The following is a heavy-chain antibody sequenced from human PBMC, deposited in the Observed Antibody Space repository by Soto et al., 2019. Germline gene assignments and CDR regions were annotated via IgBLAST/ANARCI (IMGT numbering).Heavy chain of an antibody. CDR3: ARGAPNWGFDL. J-gene: IGHJ4*02. CDR1: GYTFTTYD. Sequence: QVQLVQSGAEVKKPGASVKVSCKASGYTFTTYDINWVRQATGQGLEWIGWMSPKTGNTGYAQNFQGRVTINRTTSISTAYRELSSLTSEHTAVDYWARGAPNWGFDLWGQGTLVPVSS. CDR2: MSPKTGNT. V-gene: IGHV1-8*01. D-gene: IGHD7-27*01.